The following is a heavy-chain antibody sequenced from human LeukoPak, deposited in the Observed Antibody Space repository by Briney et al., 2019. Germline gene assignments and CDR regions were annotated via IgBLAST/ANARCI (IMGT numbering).Heavy chain of an antibody. V-gene: IGHV3-74*01. CDR1: GNYW. J-gene: IGHJ4*02. CDR3: VSFYETY. D-gene: IGHD2/OR15-2a*01. CDR2: INSDGSWT. Sequence: GGSLRLSCAASGNYWMHWVRQVPGKGLVWVSHINSDGSWTSYVDSVKGRFTISKDNAKNTVYLQMNSLRAEDTAVYYCVSFYETYWGRGTLVTVSS.